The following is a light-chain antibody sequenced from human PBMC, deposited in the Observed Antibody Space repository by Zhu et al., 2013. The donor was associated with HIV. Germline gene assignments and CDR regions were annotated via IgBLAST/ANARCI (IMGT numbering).Light chain of an antibody. CDR1: QSVSSSY. CDR2: GVT. CDR3: QQYGGTPS. V-gene: IGKV3-20*01. J-gene: IGKJ4*01. Sequence: EIVLTQSPGTLSLSPGERATLSCRASQSVSSSYLAWYQKKPGQAPRLLIYGVTGRATGIPDRFSGSESGTDFTLTISRLESEDFAVYYCQQYGGTPSFGGGTRVDIK.